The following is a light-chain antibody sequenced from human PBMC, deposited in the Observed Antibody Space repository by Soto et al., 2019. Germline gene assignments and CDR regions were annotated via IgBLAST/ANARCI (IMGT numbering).Light chain of an antibody. Sequence: QSALTQPASVSGSPGQSITISCTGTSSDVGGYNYVSWYQQHPGKAPKPMIYEVSNRPSGVSNRFTGSKSSNTASLTISGLQAEDEADYYCSSYTSSSTLVFGGGTKLTVL. V-gene: IGLV2-14*01. CDR2: EVS. CDR1: SSDVGGYNY. J-gene: IGLJ2*01. CDR3: SSYTSSSTLV.